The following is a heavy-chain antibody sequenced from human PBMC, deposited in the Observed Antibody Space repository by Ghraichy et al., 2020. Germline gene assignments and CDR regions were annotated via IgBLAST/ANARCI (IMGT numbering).Heavy chain of an antibody. V-gene: IGHV3-7*01. CDR1: GFTFSSYW. D-gene: IGHD3-3*01. Sequence: GGSLRLSCAASGFTFSSYWMSWVRQAPGKGLEWVANIKQDGSEKYYVDSVKGRFTISRDNAKNSLYLQMNSLRAEDTAVYYCARVTHQYYDFWSGYNYYYGMDVWGQGTTVTVSS. CDR3: ARVTHQYYDFWSGYNYYYGMDV. J-gene: IGHJ6*02. CDR2: IKQDGSEK.